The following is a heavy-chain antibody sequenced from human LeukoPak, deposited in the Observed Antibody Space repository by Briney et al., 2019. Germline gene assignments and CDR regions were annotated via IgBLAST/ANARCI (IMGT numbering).Heavy chain of an antibody. J-gene: IGHJ6*03. CDR3: ARTGYSSSSGWAYYYYYYMDV. D-gene: IGHD6-6*01. CDR2: ISSSSSTI. V-gene: IGHV3-48*02. CDR1: GFTFSSYS. Sequence: PGGSLRLSCAASGFTFSSYSMNWVRQAPGKGLEWVSYISSSSSTIYYADSVKGRFTISRDNAKNSLYLQMNSLRDEDTAVYYCARTGYSSSSGWAYYYYYYMDVWAKGPRSPSP.